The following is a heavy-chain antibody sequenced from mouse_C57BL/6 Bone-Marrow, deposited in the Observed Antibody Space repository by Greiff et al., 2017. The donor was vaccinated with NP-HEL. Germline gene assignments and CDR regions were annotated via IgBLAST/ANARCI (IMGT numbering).Heavy chain of an antibody. CDR1: GFTIKDAY. CDR2: IDPENGDT. V-gene: IGHV14-4*01. Sequence: VQLQQSGAELVRPGASVKLSCKASGFTIKDAYMNWVKQRPEQGLEWIGRIDPENGDTDYAAKFKGKATMTADTSSSTAYMQLSSLTSEDTAGDYCTPLYCGCDLWFAYRGQGTLVTVSA. J-gene: IGHJ3*01. CDR3: TPLYCGCDLWFAY. D-gene: IGHD2-2*01.